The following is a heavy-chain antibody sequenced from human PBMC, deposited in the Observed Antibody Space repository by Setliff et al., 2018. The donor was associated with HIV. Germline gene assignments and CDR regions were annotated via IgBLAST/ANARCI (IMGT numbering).Heavy chain of an antibody. V-gene: IGHV1-69*04. CDR3: ARAEFLGPESDFDI. D-gene: IGHD3-10*01. Sequence: SVKVSCKASGDIFNNNAINWVRQAPGQGLEWMGRIIPIFGMANYARKFQGRVTITADKSTSSAYLELSSLTYDDTAIYYCARAEFLGPESDFDIWGQGTMVTVSS. J-gene: IGHJ3*02. CDR1: GDIFNNNA. CDR2: IIPIFGMA.